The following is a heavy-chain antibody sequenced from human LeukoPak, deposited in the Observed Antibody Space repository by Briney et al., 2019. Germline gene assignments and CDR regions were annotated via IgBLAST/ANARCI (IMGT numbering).Heavy chain of an antibody. CDR2: MYYRGST. CDR1: GGSISSSSHY. D-gene: IGHD3-10*01. V-gene: IGHV4-39*01. Sequence: QPSETLSLTCTVSGGSISSSSHYWGWIRQPPGKGLEWIGSMYYRGSTYYNPSLKSRVTISIDTSANLFSLKLNSVTAADTAFYYCARQTGSGLFTLPGGQGTLVTVSS. CDR3: ARQTGSGLFTLP. J-gene: IGHJ4*02.